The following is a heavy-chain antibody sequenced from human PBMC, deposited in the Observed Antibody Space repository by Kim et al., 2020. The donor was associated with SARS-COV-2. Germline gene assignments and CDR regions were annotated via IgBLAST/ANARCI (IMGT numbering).Heavy chain of an antibody. J-gene: IGHJ4*02. Sequence: ASVKVSCRTSGFTFGTSTVQWVRQARGQRLEWVGWLVVGSGNTNYAQKFQERVTITRDMSTSTAYMELSNLESEDTAVYYCAAETYNDGCCHFDYWGQGALVTVSS. V-gene: IGHV1-58*01. CDR3: AAETYNDGCCHFDY. CDR1: GFTFGTST. D-gene: IGHD5-18*01. CDR2: LVVGSGNT.